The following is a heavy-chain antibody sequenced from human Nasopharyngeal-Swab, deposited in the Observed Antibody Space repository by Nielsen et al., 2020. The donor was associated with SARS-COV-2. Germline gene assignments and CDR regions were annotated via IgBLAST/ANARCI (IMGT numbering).Heavy chain of an antibody. D-gene: IGHD3-9*01. J-gene: IGHJ5*02. CDR1: GFTFSSYG. CDR2: ISYDGSNK. Sequence: GESLKISCAASGFTFSSYGMHWVRQAPGKGLEWVAVISYDGSNKYYADSVKGRFTISRDNSKNTLYLQMNSLRAEDTAVYYRAKDLLRYFVSWQFDPWGQGTLVTVSS. CDR3: AKDLLRYFVSWQFDP. V-gene: IGHV3-30*18.